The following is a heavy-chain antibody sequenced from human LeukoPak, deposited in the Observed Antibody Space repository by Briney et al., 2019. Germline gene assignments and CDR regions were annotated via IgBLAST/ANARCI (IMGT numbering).Heavy chain of an antibody. J-gene: IGHJ4*02. Sequence: GGSMRLSCAASGFTVSNNYMSWDRQAPGKWLEWVSVIYSGGTTYYADCVKGRFTISRDNSKNTLYLQMNSLRAEDTAVYYCARGIRFYTHFDYWGQGTLVTVSS. V-gene: IGHV3-53*01. D-gene: IGHD3-3*01. CDR2: IYSGGTT. CDR1: GFTVSNNY. CDR3: ARGIRFYTHFDY.